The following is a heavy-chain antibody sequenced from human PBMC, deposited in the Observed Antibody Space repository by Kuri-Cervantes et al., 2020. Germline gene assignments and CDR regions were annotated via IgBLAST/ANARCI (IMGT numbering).Heavy chain of an antibody. CDR2: ISSSSSTI. J-gene: IGHJ4*02. CDR3: ARGPVPTFGVVQSPFDY. V-gene: IGHV3-48*01. CDR1: GFTFSSYS. D-gene: IGHD3-3*01. Sequence: GSLRLSCAASGFTFSSYSMNWVRQAPGKGLEWVSYISSSSSTIYYADSVKGRFTISRDNAKNSLYLQMNSLRAEDTAVYYCARGPVPTFGVVQSPFDYWGQGTLVTVSS.